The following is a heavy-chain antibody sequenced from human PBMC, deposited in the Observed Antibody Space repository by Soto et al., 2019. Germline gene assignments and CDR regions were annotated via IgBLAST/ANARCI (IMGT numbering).Heavy chain of an antibody. J-gene: IGHJ4*02. V-gene: IGHV4-30-4*01. Sequence: LSLTCTVSGGSISSGDYYWSWVRQPPGKGLEWIGYIYYSGSTYYNPSLKSRVTISVDTSKNQFSLKLSSVTAADTAVYYCARVRVDYYDSSGYYLFDYWGQGTLVTVSS. CDR2: IYYSGST. CDR1: GGSISSGDYY. D-gene: IGHD3-22*01. CDR3: ARVRVDYYDSSGYYLFDY.